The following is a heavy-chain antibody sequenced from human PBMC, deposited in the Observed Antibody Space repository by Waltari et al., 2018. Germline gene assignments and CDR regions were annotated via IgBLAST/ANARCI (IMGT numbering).Heavy chain of an antibody. V-gene: IGHV3-9*01. CDR2: IRWNSGSI. Sequence: EVQLVESGGGLVQPGRSMRLSWAASGVTFDDYARHWVRQAPGKGLEWVSGIRWNSGSIGYADSVKGRLNISRDNAKTSLYLQMTSLRAEDTALYYCAKDIWNGYYYYGMDVWGQGTTVTVSS. CDR3: AKDIWNGYYYYGMDV. J-gene: IGHJ6*02. D-gene: IGHD1-1*01. CDR1: GVTFDDYA.